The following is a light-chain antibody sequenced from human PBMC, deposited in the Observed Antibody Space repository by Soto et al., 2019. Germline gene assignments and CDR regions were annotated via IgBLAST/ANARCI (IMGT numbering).Light chain of an antibody. CDR3: LVIFTGVGEV. CDR2: DTD. V-gene: IGLV7-46*01. CDR1: TGAVTSGNW. Sequence: QAVVTQEPSLTVSPGGTVTLTCDSSTGAVTSGNWPHWFQQKPGQAPRTLIYDTDNKHPWTPARFSGSLLGGKAALTLSGAQPEDEADYYCLVIFTGVGEVFGTGTKLTVL. J-gene: IGLJ1*01.